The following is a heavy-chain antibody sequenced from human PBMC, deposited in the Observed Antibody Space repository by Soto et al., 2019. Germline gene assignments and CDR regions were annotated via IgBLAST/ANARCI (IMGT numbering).Heavy chain of an antibody. J-gene: IGHJ3*02. CDR1: GYSFTSYG. Sequence: ASVKVSCKASGYSFTSYGISWVRQAPGQGLEWMGWISAYNGNTYYAQRLQGRVTMTTDTSTTTTYMELRSLRSDDTAVYYCARDLRDLSGSYYQDDFDIWGQGTMVTV. CDR3: ARDLRDLSGSYYQDDFDI. CDR2: ISAYNGNT. V-gene: IGHV1-18*01. D-gene: IGHD3-10*01.